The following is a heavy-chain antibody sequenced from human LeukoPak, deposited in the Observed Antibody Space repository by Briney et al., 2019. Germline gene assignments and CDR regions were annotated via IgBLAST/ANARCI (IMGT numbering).Heavy chain of an antibody. CDR2: IKQDGSEK. V-gene: IGHV3-7*01. J-gene: IGHJ4*02. D-gene: IGHD3-22*01. CDR3: ARGRFNYDSTGYSSFYY. CDR1: GFTFSSYW. Sequence: PGGSLRLSCAASGFTFSSYWMSGVRQAPGKGLEWVANIKQDGSEKYYVDSVKGRFTISRDNAKNSLYLQMNSLRAEDTAVYYCARGRFNYDSTGYSSFYYWGQGTLVTVSS.